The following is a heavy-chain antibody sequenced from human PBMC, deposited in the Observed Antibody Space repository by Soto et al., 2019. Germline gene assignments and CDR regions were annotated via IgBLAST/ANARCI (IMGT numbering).Heavy chain of an antibody. CDR1: GGSFSGYY. J-gene: IGHJ5*02. Sequence: PSETLSLTCAVYGGSFSGYYWSWIRQPPGKGLEWIGEINHSGSTNYNPSLKSRVTISVDTSKNQFSLKLSSVTAADTAVYYCARRRITIFGVVLAFDPGGQGTLVTVSS. V-gene: IGHV4-34*01. D-gene: IGHD3-3*01. CDR2: INHSGST. CDR3: ARRRITIFGVVLAFDP.